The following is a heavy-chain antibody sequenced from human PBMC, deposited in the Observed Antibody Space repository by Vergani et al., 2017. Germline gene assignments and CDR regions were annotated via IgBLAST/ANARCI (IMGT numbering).Heavy chain of an antibody. Sequence: QVQLVQSGAEVKKPGASVKVSCKASGYTFTSYGISWVRQAPGQGLEWMGWISAYNGNTNYAQKLQGRVTMTTDTSTSTAYMELRSLRSDDTAVYYCARVTIDVDTAMGGYYYMDVWGKGTTVTVSS. CDR2: ISAYNGNT. CDR1: GYTFTSYG. D-gene: IGHD5-18*01. V-gene: IGHV1-18*01. J-gene: IGHJ6*03. CDR3: ARVTIDVDTAMGGYYYMDV.